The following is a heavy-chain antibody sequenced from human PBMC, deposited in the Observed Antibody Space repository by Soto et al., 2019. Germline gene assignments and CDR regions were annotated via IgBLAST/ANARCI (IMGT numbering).Heavy chain of an antibody. V-gene: IGHV3-15*07. CDR2: LKSKADGETT. J-gene: IGHJ4*02. CDR1: GFTFSDAW. D-gene: IGHD6-13*01. Sequence: EVKLVESGGGLVKPGGSLRPSCAASGFTFSDAWMNWVRQSPGKGLEWVARLKSKADGETTDYAEPVRGRFSISTDDSQDMLYLQMASLKTEDTALYYCTTDTSSAWFNAFDYWGQGILVTVSS. CDR3: TTDTSSAWFNAFDY.